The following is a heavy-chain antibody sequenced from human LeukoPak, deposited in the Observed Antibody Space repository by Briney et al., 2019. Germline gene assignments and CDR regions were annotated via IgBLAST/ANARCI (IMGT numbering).Heavy chain of an antibody. CDR1: GGSISSYY. CDR3: ARGGTMSTVPL. J-gene: IGHJ4*02. D-gene: IGHD4-17*01. Sequence: SETLSLTCTVSGGSISSYYWSWVRQPPGKGLEWVGYIFYSGSTNYNPSLKSRVPISVGTSKNQFSLKLTSVTAADTAVYYCARGGTMSTVPLWGQGTLVTVSS. CDR2: IFYSGST. V-gene: IGHV4-59*08.